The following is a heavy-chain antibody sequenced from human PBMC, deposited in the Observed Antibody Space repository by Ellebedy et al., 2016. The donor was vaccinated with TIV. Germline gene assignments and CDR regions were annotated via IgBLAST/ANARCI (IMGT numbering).Heavy chain of an antibody. D-gene: IGHD6-19*01. CDR2: TYFRSKWYN. J-gene: IGHJ4*02. Sequence: SQTLSLTCXISGDSVSSRSAAWSWIRQSPSRGLEWLGRTYFRSKWYNDYAESVKSRVTINPDTSKNQLSLQLSSVTPEDTAVYYCARTDGGFSETYFDSWGQGSLVTVSS. CDR1: GDSVSSRSAA. CDR3: ARTDGGFSETYFDS. V-gene: IGHV6-1*01.